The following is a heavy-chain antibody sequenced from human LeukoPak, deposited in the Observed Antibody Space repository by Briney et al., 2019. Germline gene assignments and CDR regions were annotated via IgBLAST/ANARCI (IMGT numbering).Heavy chain of an antibody. CDR3: ARDRADDYGDYVRWFDP. V-gene: IGHV3-21*01. D-gene: IGHD4-17*01. J-gene: IGHJ5*02. CDR2: ISSSSIYI. Sequence: PGGSLRLSCAASGFTFSSYTMNSVRQAPGQGLEWVSSISSSSIYIYYADSVKGRFTISRDSAKNSVHLQMNSLRAEDTAVYYCARDRADDYGDYVRWFDPWGQGTLVTVSS. CDR1: GFTFSSYT.